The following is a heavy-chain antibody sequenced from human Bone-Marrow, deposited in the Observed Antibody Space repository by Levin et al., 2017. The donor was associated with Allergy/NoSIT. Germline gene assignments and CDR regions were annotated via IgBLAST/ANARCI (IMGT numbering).Heavy chain of an antibody. CDR1: GFTFSSYA. Sequence: GASVKVSCAASGFTFSSYAMSWLRQAPGKGLEWVSGIGASGSGTYYADSVKGRFTISRDNSKNTLYLQMNSLSADDTAVYYCANGGEWSFDFDWWGQGTLVTVSS. CDR2: IGASGSGT. D-gene: IGHD3-3*01. J-gene: IGHJ4*02. CDR3: ANGGEWSFDFDW. V-gene: IGHV3-23*01.